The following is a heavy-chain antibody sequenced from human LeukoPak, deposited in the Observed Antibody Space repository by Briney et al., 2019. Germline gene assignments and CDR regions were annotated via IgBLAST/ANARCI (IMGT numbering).Heavy chain of an antibody. CDR1: GGTFSSYA. V-gene: IGHV1-69*05. CDR3: ARANFKGLSYYYDSSGYSD. Sequence: GSSVKVSCKASGGTFSSYAISWVRQAPGQGPEWMGRIIPIFGTANYAQKFQGRVTITTDESTSTAYMELSSLRSEDTAVYYCARANFKGLSYYYDSSGYSDWGQGTLVAVSS. D-gene: IGHD3-22*01. CDR2: IIPIFGTA. J-gene: IGHJ4*02.